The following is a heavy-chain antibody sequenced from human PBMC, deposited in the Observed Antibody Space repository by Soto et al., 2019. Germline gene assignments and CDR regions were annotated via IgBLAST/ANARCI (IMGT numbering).Heavy chain of an antibody. CDR1: GFTFSSYG. CDR3: ARDIPVAGSFDY. Sequence: GGSLRLSCAASGFTFSSYGMHWVRQAPGKGLEWVAVIWYDGSNKYYADSVKGRFTISRDNSKNTLYLQMNSLRAEDTAVYYCARDIPVAGSFDYWGQGTLVTVSS. V-gene: IGHV3-33*01. D-gene: IGHD6-19*01. CDR2: IWYDGSNK. J-gene: IGHJ4*02.